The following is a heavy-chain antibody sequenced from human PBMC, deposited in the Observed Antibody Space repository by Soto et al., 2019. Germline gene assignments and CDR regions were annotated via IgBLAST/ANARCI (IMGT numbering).Heavy chain of an antibody. CDR2: IILFFGTP. CDR1: GDTFSNYA. Sequence: SVKVSSPAAGDTFSNYAILWVRQAPGQGLEWMGRIILFFGTPTYIQNFQGRVAITADASTSTAYMELTSLRSEDTAVYYCATLGFCPSTSCYGHPGGLAALGVCAQRTTVTFSS. D-gene: IGHD2-2*01. V-gene: IGHV1-69*01. J-gene: IGHJ6*02. CDR3: ATLGFCPSTSCYGHPGGLAALGV.